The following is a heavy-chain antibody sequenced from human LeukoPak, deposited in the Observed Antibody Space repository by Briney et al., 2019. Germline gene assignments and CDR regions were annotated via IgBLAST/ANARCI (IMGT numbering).Heavy chain of an antibody. J-gene: IGHJ4*02. V-gene: IGHV3-7*01. D-gene: IGHD7-27*01. CDR1: GLTVGDYA. CDR3: AKTGERDY. Sequence: QSGGSLRLSCATSGLTVGDYALTWFRQAPGKGPEWVANIKEDGTQKYYVDSVRGRFTISRDNAENSLYLQMNSLRDEDTAVYYCAKTGERDYWGRGTLVTVSS. CDR2: IKEDGTQK.